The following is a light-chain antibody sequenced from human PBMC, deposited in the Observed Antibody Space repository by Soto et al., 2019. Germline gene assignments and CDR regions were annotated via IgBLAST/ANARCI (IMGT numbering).Light chain of an antibody. Sequence: DIQLTQSPSSLSASVGDRVTITCQASQDIHHFLNWYQQKPGEAPKLLITDVSVLETGVPSRFSGSGSGTDCTFTITSLQPEDLATYYCQQYDRLLITFGQGTRLDIK. CDR3: QQYDRLLIT. CDR2: DVS. CDR1: QDIHHF. J-gene: IGKJ5*01. V-gene: IGKV1-33*01.